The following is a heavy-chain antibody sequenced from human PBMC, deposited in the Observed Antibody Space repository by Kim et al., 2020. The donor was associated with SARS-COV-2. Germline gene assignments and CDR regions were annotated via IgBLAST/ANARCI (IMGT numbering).Heavy chain of an antibody. V-gene: IGHV3-48*03. Sequence: GGSLRLSCAASGFTFSSYEMNWVRQAPGKGLEWVSSITSSGSTIYYADSVKGRFTISRDNTKNSLYLQMNSLRAEDTAVYYCARDARGSSAWYGGYWGQGTLVTVSS. J-gene: IGHJ4*02. CDR1: GFTFSSYE. D-gene: IGHD6-19*01. CDR2: ITSSGSTI. CDR3: ARDARGSSAWYGGY.